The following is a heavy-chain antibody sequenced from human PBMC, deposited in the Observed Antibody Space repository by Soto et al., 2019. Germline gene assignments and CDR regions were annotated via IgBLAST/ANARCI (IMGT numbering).Heavy chain of an antibody. V-gene: IGHV1-45*02. J-gene: IGHJ4*02. CDR1: GYTFTYRY. CDR3: ARSDGTLGDY. Sequence: SVKVSCKASGYTFTYRYLHWVRQAPGQALEWMGWITPFNGNTNYAQKFQGRVTITRDTSASTAYMELSSLRSEDTAVYYCARSDGTLGDYWGQGTLVTVSS. CDR2: ITPFNGNT. D-gene: IGHD1-1*01.